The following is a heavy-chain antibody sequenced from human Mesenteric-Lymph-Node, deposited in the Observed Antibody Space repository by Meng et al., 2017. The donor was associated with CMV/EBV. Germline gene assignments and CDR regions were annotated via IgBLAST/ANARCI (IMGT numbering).Heavy chain of an antibody. CDR1: GDSISNSTYY. J-gene: IGHJ4*02. V-gene: IGHV4-39*01. CDR2: VHHSGTT. Sequence: QSQLPEAGLGLVKPSGALSLSCIVSGDSISNSTYYWTWIRQPPGKGLEWIGSVHHSGTTYYNPSLKGRLTISVDTSANLFSLRLTTVTAADTATYYCARRGNYDSDYSEYWGQGTLVTVSS. D-gene: IGHD3-22*01. CDR3: ARRGNYDSDYSEY.